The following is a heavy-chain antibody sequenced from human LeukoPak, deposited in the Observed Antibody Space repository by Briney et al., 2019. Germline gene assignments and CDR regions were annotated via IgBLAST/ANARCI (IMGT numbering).Heavy chain of an antibody. D-gene: IGHD6-19*01. CDR1: GYTFTSYA. CDR2: INAGNGNT. J-gene: IGHJ4*02. Sequence: ASVKVSCKASGYTFTSYAMHWVRQAPGQRLEWMGWINAGNGNTKYSQKFQSRVTITRDTSASTAYMELSSLRSEDTAVYYCARDLKQFGGWFDYWGQGTLVTVSS. V-gene: IGHV1-3*01. CDR3: ARDLKQFGGWFDY.